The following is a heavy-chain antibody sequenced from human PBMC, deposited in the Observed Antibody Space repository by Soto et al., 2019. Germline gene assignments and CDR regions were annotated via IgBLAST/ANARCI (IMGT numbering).Heavy chain of an antibody. CDR1: GDTFGRFT. CDR3: ARDPSTINKLIGVWFDP. Sequence: LVQSGAEVQKPGSSVRVSCKASGDTFGRFTINWVRQAPGQGLEWMGGIKPISDITNYAQRFQGRVTLTADASTSTVYLELSRLRSEDTAMYYCARDPSTINKLIGVWFDPWGQGTLVTVSS. V-gene: IGHV1-69*01. D-gene: IGHD4-4*01. J-gene: IGHJ5*02. CDR2: IKPISDIT.